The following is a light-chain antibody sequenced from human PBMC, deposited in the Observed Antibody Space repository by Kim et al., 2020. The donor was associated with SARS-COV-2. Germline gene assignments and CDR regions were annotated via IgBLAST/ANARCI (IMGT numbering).Light chain of an antibody. CDR1: QSVSSY. CDR3: QQRSNWYT. V-gene: IGKV3-11*01. CDR2: DAS. J-gene: IGKJ2*01. Sequence: LSLSPGERATLSCRASQSVSSYLAWYQQKPGQAPRLLIYDASNRATGIPARFSGSGSGTDFTLTISSLEPEDFAVYYCQQRSNWYTFGQGTKLEIK.